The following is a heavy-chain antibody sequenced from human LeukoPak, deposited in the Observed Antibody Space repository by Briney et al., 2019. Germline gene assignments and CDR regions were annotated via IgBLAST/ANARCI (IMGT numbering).Heavy chain of an antibody. CDR3: ARSITIYYMDV. D-gene: IGHD3-3*01. Sequence: GGSLRPSCAASGFTFSSYWMSWVRQAPGKGLEWVANIKQDGSEKYYVDSVKGRFTISRDNAKNSLYLQMNSLRAEDTAVYYCARSITIYYMDVWGKGTTVTVSS. CDR1: GFTFSSYW. CDR2: IKQDGSEK. V-gene: IGHV3-7*01. J-gene: IGHJ6*03.